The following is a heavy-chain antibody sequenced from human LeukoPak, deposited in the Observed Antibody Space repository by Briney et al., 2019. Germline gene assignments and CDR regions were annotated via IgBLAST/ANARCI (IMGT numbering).Heavy chain of an antibody. Sequence: GGSLRLSCAASGFTFNTYGMNWVRQAPGKGLEWVAVIWHDGSNTHYADSVKGRFTISRDNSKNTLYLQMNSLGAEDTAVYYCARAESDYYDSSGYWYYGMGVWGQGTTVTVSS. J-gene: IGHJ6*02. CDR3: ARAESDYYDSSGYWYYGMGV. D-gene: IGHD3-22*01. CDR2: IWHDGSNT. CDR1: GFTFNTYG. V-gene: IGHV3-33*01.